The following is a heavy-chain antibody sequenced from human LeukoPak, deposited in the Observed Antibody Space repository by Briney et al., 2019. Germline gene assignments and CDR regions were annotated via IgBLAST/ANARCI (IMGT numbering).Heavy chain of an antibody. CDR1: GGSISSYY. Sequence: SETLSLTCTVSGGSISSYYWSWIRQPPGKGLEWIGYIYYSGSTNYNPSLKSRVTISVDTSKNQFSLKLSSVTAADTAVYYCARADVVPAAILVYWGQGTLVTVS. CDR3: ARADVVPAAILVY. D-gene: IGHD2-2*02. V-gene: IGHV4-59*01. CDR2: IYYSGST. J-gene: IGHJ4*02.